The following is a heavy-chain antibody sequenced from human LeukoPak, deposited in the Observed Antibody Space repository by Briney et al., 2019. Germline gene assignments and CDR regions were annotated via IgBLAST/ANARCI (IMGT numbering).Heavy chain of an antibody. Sequence: GGSLTLSCAASGFTFDCCGMHWVRQAPGKGLEWVAFIRNVGNDKYYADSVKGRFFISRDNSKNTLSLQMDSLRVEDTAVYYCARVSKPGWYDYYYMDVWGKGTTVTVSS. D-gene: IGHD2/OR15-2a*01. CDR2: IRNVGNDK. CDR3: ARVSKPGWYDYYYMDV. J-gene: IGHJ6*03. CDR1: GFTFDCCG. V-gene: IGHV3-30*02.